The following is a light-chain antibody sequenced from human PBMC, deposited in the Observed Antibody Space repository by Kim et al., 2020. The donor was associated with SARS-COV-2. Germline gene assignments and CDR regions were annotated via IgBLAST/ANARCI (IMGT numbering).Light chain of an antibody. CDR1: QDISNY. J-gene: IGKJ3*01. V-gene: IGKV1-33*01. CDR3: QQYDNLLT. CDR2: DAS. Sequence: SASVGDRVTITCQASQDISNYLNWYQQKPGKAPKLLIYDASNLETGVPSRFSGSGFGTDFTFTISSLQPEDIATYYCQQYDNLLTFGPGTKVDIK.